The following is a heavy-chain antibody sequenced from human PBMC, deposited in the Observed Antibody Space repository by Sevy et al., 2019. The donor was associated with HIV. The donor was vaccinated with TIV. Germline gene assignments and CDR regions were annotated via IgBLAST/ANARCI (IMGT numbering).Heavy chain of an antibody. CDR1: GFNFNIYS. CDR2: LSFGCGKI. Sequence: GVSLRLSCAVSGFNFNIYSMSWVRQAPGKGLEWVSTLSFGCGKINYADSVKGRFIISRDDSKNTLYLQMNSLRAEDTAVYFCGGEGGTRPHDYWGQGTLVTVSS. D-gene: IGHD2-8*01. J-gene: IGHJ4*02. V-gene: IGHV3-23*01. CDR3: GGEGGTRPHDY.